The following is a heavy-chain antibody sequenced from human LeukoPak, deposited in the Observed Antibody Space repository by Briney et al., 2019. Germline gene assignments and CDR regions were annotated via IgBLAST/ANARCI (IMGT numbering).Heavy chain of an antibody. CDR2: ISAYNGNT. V-gene: IGHV1-18*01. J-gene: IGHJ4*02. Sequence: ASVKVSCKASGYTFTSYGISWVRQAPGQGLEWMGWISAYNGNTNYDQKLQGRVTMTTDTSTSTAYMELRSLRSDDAAVYYCARVYEARSLYRFGELLTFDYWGQGTLVTVSS. CDR3: ARVYEARSLYRFGELLTFDY. CDR1: GYTFTSYG. D-gene: IGHD3-10*01.